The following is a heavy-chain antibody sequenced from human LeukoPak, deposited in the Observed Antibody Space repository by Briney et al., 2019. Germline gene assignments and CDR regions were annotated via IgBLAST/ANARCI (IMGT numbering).Heavy chain of an antibody. CDR2: IRYDGSNK. J-gene: IGHJ4*02. CDR3: AKSTTVTQRGYFDY. Sequence: GGSLRLSCAASGFTFSTYGIHWVRQGPGKGLEWVAFIRYDGSNKYYADSVKGRFTISRDNSKNTLYLQMNSLRAEDTAVYYCAKSTTVTQRGYFDYWGQGTLVTVSS. D-gene: IGHD4-17*01. V-gene: IGHV3-30*02. CDR1: GFTFSTYG.